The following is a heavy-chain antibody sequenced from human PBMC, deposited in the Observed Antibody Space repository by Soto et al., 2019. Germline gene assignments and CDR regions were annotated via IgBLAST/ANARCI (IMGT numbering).Heavy chain of an antibody. CDR2: IWHDGGNK. Sequence: QVQLVESGGGVVQPGRSLRLYCAASGFTFSSYGMHWVRQAPGKGLEWVAFIWHDGGNKFYAESVKGRFTISRDNSKNTLYLQITSLSAEDTAMYYCARDGDVNTGFGKDYWGQGTLVTVSS. CDR3: ARDGDVNTGFGKDY. V-gene: IGHV3-33*01. J-gene: IGHJ4*02. D-gene: IGHD3-16*01. CDR1: GFTFSSYG.